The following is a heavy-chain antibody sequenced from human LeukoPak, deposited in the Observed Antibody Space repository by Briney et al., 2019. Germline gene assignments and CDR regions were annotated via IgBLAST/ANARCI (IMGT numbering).Heavy chain of an antibody. V-gene: IGHV3-53*04. CDR3: AREVMAKRRAFDI. CDR2: IYSDDRT. J-gene: IGHJ3*02. CDR1: GFTASSNY. Sequence: QPGGSLRLSCAASGFTASSNYMSWVRQAPGKGLEWVSVIYSDDRTYYADSVKGRFIISRHTSKKTLYLQMNSLRAEDTAVYYCAREVMAKRRAFDIWGQGTMVTVSS. D-gene: IGHD2-8*01.